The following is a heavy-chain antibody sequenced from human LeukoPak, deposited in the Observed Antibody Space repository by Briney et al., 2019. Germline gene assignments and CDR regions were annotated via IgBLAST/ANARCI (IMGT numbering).Heavy chain of an antibody. V-gene: IGHV1-2*02. CDR2: INPNSGGT. D-gene: IGHD6-6*01. J-gene: IGHJ4*02. CDR3: ARGRRQLVGGRYYFDY. CDR1: GYTFTGYY. Sequence: ASVKVSCKASGYTFTGYYMHWVRQAPGQGLEWMGWINPNSGGTNYAQKLQGRVTMTTDTSTSTAYMELRSLRSDDTAVYYCARGRRQLVGGRYYFDYWGQGTLVTVSS.